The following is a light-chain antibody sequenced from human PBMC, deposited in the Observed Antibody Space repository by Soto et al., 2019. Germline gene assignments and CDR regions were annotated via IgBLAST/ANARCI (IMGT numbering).Light chain of an antibody. CDR1: QSLLHSNGYNY. J-gene: IGKJ1*01. V-gene: IGKV2-28*01. CDR2: SGS. Sequence: DIVLTQSPLSLPVTPGEPASISCRSSQSLLHSNGYNYLDWYLQRPGQSPQLLIYSGSNRASGVPDRFSGSESGTDFTLTISRVEAEDVGVYYCMQARQTPPWTFGPGTRVDMK. CDR3: MQARQTPPWT.